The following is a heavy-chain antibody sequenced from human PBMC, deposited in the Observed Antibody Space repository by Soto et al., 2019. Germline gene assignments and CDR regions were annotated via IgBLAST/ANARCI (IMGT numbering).Heavy chain of an antibody. Sequence: PGGSLRLSCAASGFTFSSYAMHWVRQAPGKGLEWVAVISYDGSNKYYADSVKGRFTISRDNSKNTLYLQMNSLRAEDTAVYYCAREAVSTGYDILTGYYLDYWGQGTLVTVS. J-gene: IGHJ4*02. D-gene: IGHD3-9*01. CDR2: ISYDGSNK. CDR3: AREAVSTGYDILTGYYLDY. V-gene: IGHV3-30-3*01. CDR1: GFTFSSYA.